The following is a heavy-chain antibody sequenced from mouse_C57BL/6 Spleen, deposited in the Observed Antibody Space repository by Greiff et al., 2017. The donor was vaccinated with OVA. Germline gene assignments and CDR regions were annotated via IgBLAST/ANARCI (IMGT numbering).Heavy chain of an antibody. Sequence: EVKLQESGPELVKPGASVKISCKASGYSFTGYYMNWVKQSPEKSLEWIGEINPSTGGTTYNQKFKAKATLTVDKSSSTAYMQLKSLTSEDSAVYYCARRAGSSSWFAYWGQGTLVTVSA. J-gene: IGHJ3*01. V-gene: IGHV1-42*01. CDR3: ARRAGSSSWFAY. CDR1: GYSFTGYY. CDR2: INPSTGGT. D-gene: IGHD1-1*01.